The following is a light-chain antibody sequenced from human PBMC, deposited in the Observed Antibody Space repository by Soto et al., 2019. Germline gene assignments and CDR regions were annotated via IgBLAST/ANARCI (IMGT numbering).Light chain of an antibody. Sequence: ELVLTQSPATLSLSPGERGTLSCGASQSFSSNYLAWYQQKPGQAPRLLIYDTVSRAAGVPGRFSGSGSGTEFTLTISSLQPDDFATYYCQQYNSYPWTFGQGTKVDIK. CDR3: QQYNSYPWT. J-gene: IGKJ1*01. V-gene: IGKV3D-20*01. CDR2: DTV. CDR1: QSFSSNY.